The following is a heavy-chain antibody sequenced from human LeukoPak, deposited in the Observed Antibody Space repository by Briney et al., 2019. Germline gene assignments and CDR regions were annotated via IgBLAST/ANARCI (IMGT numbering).Heavy chain of an antibody. CDR1: GGSISSGGYY. CDR3: ARVNYGSATKEDY. V-gene: IGHV4-31*03. D-gene: IGHD3-10*01. CDR2: IYYSGSA. Sequence: SQTLSLTCTVSGGSISSGGYYWSWIRQHPGKGLEWIGYIYYSGSAYYNPSLKSRVTISVDTSENQFSLKLSSVTAAGTAVYYCARVNYGSATKEDYWGQGTLVTVSS. J-gene: IGHJ4*02.